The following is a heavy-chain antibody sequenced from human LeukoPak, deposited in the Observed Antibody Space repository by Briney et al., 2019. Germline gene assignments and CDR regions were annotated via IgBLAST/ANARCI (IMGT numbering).Heavy chain of an antibody. CDR1: GFTFSGYS. V-gene: IGHV3-21*01. CDR3: ARGVVRYFDY. J-gene: IGHJ4*02. Sequence: GGSLRLSCAASGFTFSGYSMNWVRQAPGKGLEWVSSISSSSSYIYYADSVKGRFTISRDNAKNSLYLQMNNLRAEDTAVYYCARGVVRYFDYWGQGALVTVSS. D-gene: IGHD3-9*01. CDR2: ISSSSSYI.